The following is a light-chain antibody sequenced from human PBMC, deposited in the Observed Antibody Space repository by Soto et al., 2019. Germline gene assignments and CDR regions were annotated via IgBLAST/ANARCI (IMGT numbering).Light chain of an antibody. J-gene: IGKJ4*01. CDR1: QSVSSNY. Sequence: EIVLTQSPGTLSLSPGDRATLSCRASQSVSSNYLAWYQQKPGQAPRLLIYGASSRATGIPDRFSGSGSGTDFTLTIIRLEPEDFAVYYSQRYGTSLPLTFGGGTKVEIK. CDR2: GAS. CDR3: QRYGTSLPLT. V-gene: IGKV3-20*01.